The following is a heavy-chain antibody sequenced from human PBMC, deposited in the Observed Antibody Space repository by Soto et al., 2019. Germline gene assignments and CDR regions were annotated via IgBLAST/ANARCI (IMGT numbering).Heavy chain of an antibody. CDR1: GYTFTSYG. CDR3: ARDSRPYSSGPYYYGMDV. CDR2: ISAYNGNT. Sequence: ASVKVSCKASGYTFTSYGISWVRQAPGQGLEWMGWISAYNGNTNYAQKLQGRVTMTTDTSTSTAYMELSSLRSEDTAVYYCARDSRPYSSGPYYYGMDVWGQGTTVTVSS. J-gene: IGHJ6*02. D-gene: IGHD6-19*01. V-gene: IGHV1-18*01.